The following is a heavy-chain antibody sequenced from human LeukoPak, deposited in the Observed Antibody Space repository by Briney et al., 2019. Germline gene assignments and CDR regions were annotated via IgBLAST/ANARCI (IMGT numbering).Heavy chain of an antibody. CDR2: INHSGST. CDR1: GGSFSGYY. CDR3: ARGVEPMNALDY. V-gene: IGHV4-34*01. D-gene: IGHD1-1*01. J-gene: IGHJ4*02. Sequence: SETLSLRCAVYGGSFSGYYWSWIRQPTGRGLEWIGEINHSGSTNYNPSAKSRVTISVDTSKNQFSPKLSSVTAADTAVYYCARGVEPMNALDYWGQGTLVTVSS.